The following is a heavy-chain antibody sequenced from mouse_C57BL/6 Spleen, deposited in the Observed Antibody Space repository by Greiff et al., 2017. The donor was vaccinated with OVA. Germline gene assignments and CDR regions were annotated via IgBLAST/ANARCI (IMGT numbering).Heavy chain of an antibody. CDR3: ARKSYDAWFAY. Sequence: QVQLQQPGAELVRPGSSVKLSCKASGYTFTSYWMDWVKQRPGQGLEWIGNIYPSDSETHYNQKFKDKATLTVDKSSSTAYMQLSSLTSEDSAVYYCARKSYDAWFAYWGQGTLVTVSA. CDR1: GYTFTSYW. D-gene: IGHD2-12*01. J-gene: IGHJ3*01. V-gene: IGHV1-61*01. CDR2: IYPSDSET.